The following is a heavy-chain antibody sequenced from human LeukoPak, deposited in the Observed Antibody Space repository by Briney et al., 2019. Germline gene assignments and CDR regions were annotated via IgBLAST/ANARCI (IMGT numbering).Heavy chain of an antibody. CDR3: ARSQRLPSEWFLYMDV. V-gene: IGHV6-1*01. CDR1: GDSVSSNSAA. J-gene: IGHJ6*03. Sequence: SQTLSLTCAISGDSVSSNSAAWNWIRQSPSRGLEWLGRTYYRSKWYNDYAVSVKSRITINPDTSKNQFSLQLNSVTPEDTAVYYCARSQRLPSEWFLYMDVWGKGTTVTVSS. D-gene: IGHD3-3*01. CDR2: TYYRSKWYN.